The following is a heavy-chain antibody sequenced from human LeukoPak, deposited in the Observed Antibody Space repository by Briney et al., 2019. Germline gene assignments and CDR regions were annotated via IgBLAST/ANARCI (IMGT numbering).Heavy chain of an antibody. CDR3: ASGGHLDY. CDR1: GLAFSRFW. CDR2: INEDGNEK. J-gene: IGHJ4*02. V-gene: IGHV3-7*03. D-gene: IGHD3-16*01. Sequence: PGGSLRLSCAASGLAFSRFWMSWVRQAPGEGMEWVANINEDGNEKNYVDSVRGRFTISRDNAKDSPYLQMNSLRAEDTAVYYCASGGHLDYWGQGTPVTVSS.